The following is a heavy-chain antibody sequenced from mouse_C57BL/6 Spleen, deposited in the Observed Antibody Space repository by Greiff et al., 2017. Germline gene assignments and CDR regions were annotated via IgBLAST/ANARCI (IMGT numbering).Heavy chain of an antibody. Sequence: VQLQQSGAELVRPGASVKLSCTASGFNIKDYYMHWVKQRPEQGLAWIGRIDPEDGDTEYAPKFQGKATMTADTSSNTAYLQLSSLTSEDTAVYYCTTPIITTVVASRAYWGQGTLVTVSA. J-gene: IGHJ3*01. CDR2: IDPEDGDT. CDR1: GFNIKDYY. V-gene: IGHV14-1*01. D-gene: IGHD1-1*01. CDR3: TTPIITTVVASRAY.